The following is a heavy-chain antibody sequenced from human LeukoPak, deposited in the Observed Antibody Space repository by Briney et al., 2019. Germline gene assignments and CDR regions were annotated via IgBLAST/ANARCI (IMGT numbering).Heavy chain of an antibody. V-gene: IGHV4-4*07. CDR1: GGSIISYY. J-gene: IGHJ4*02. Sequence: PSETLSLTCTVSGGSIISYYWSWIRQPAGKGLEWIGRIYTSGSTNYNPSLKSRVTTSVDTSKNQFSLKLSSVTAADTAVYYCARGGYYYDSSGPYYFDYWGQGTLVTVSS. CDR3: ARGGYYYDSSGPYYFDY. CDR2: IYTSGST. D-gene: IGHD3-22*01.